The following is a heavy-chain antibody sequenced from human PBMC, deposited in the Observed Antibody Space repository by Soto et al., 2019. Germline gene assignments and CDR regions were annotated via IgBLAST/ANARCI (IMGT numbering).Heavy chain of an antibody. J-gene: IGHJ6*02. CDR2: ISGSGDTT. Sequence: SLRLSCAASGFTFSSYAMSWVRQAPGKGLEWVSDISGSGDTTDYAGSVKGRFTISRDNSMNMLYLEVNSLRAEDTAVYYCAKKPSGGLGPRYYYYGMDVRGQGTTVTVSS. V-gene: IGHV3-23*01. CDR3: AKKPSGGLGPRYYYYGMDV. CDR1: GFTFSSYA.